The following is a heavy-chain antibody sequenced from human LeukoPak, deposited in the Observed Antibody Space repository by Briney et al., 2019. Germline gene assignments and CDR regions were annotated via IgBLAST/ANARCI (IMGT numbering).Heavy chain of an antibody. D-gene: IGHD3-10*01. V-gene: IGHV4-34*01. Sequence: SETLSLTCAVYGGSFSGYYWSWIRQPPGKGLEWIGEINHSGSTNYNPSLKSRVTISVDTSKNQFSLKLSSVTAADTAVYYCASMVRGVIPGYWGQGTLVTVSS. CDR1: GGSFSGYY. J-gene: IGHJ4*02. CDR3: ASMVRGVIPGY. CDR2: INHSGST.